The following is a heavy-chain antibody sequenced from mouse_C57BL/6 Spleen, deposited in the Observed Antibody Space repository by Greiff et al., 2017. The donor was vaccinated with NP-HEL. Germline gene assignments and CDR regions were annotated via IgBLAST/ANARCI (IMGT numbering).Heavy chain of an antibody. J-gene: IGHJ1*03. Sequence: VQLQQSGPELVKPGASVKISCKASGYSFTVYNMNWVKQSNGKSLEWIGVINPNYGTTSYNQKFKGKATLTVDQSSSTAYMQLNSLTSEDSAVYYCARYDYGSSSWYFDVWGTGTTVTVSS. CDR2: INPNYGTT. CDR3: ARYDYGSSSWYFDV. D-gene: IGHD1-1*01. CDR1: GYSFTVYN. V-gene: IGHV1-39*01.